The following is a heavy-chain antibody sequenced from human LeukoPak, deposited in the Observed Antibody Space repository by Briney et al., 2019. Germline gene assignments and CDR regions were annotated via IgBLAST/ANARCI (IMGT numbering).Heavy chain of an antibody. V-gene: IGHV4-59*01. D-gene: IGHD3-22*01. CDR1: GGSISSYY. Sequence: SETLSLTCTVSGGSISSYYWSWIRQPPGKGLEWIGYIYYSGSTNYNPSLKSRVAISVDTSKNQFSLKLSSVTAADTAVYYCARAYYDSSGYYYRYFDLWGRGTLVTVSS. CDR2: IYYSGST. J-gene: IGHJ2*01. CDR3: ARAYYDSSGYYYRYFDL.